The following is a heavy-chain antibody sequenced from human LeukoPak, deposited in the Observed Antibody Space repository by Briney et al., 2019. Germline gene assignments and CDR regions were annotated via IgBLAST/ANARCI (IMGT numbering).Heavy chain of an antibody. Sequence: SETLSLTCTVSGASINNKYWSWIRQPPGKGLEWIGYIYYSGSTNYNPSLKSRVTMSVDTSMNQFSLKLSSLTAADTAVYYCARYSRNDDYILDYWGQGILVTVSS. J-gene: IGHJ4*02. CDR3: ARYSRNDDYILDY. CDR1: GASINNKY. V-gene: IGHV4-59*01. CDR2: IYYSGST. D-gene: IGHD4-17*01.